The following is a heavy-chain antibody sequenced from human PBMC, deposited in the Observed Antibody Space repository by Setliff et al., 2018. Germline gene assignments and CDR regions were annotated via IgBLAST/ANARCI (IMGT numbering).Heavy chain of an antibody. V-gene: IGHV4-39*07. J-gene: IGHJ1*01. CDR1: GGTFSDYY. D-gene: IGHD1-1*01. CDR3: VREGYSEYFQD. Sequence: SETLSLTCGASGGTFSDYYWGWIRQPPGKGLEWIGSIYYSGSTYYNPSLKSRVTISVDTSKNQLSLTLSSVTAADTAVYYCVREGYSEYFQDWGRGTLVTVSS. CDR2: IYYSGST.